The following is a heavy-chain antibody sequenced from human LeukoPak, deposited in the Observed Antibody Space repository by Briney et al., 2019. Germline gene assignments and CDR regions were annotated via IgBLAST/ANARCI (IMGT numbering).Heavy chain of an antibody. J-gene: IGHJ3*02. CDR3: ARDLETDISDAFDI. CDR2: LYSGGTT. Sequence: GGSLRLSCAATGFSVSSDYMSWVRQAPGKGLQWVSVLYSGGTTYYADSVKGRFTISRDNSKSTLYLQMNSLRAEDTAVYYCARDLETDISDAFDIWGQGTMVTVSS. V-gene: IGHV3-66*01. CDR1: GFSVSSDY. D-gene: IGHD3-9*01.